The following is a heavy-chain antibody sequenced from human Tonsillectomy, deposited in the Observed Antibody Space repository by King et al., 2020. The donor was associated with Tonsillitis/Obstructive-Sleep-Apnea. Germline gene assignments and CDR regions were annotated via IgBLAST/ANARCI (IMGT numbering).Heavy chain of an antibody. V-gene: IGHV1-46*01. CDR2: IKPNGGST. J-gene: IGHJ6*02. CDR1: GYTFTSYY. D-gene: IGHD4-11*01. CDR3: ARTYDYSPYNYYYGMDV. Sequence: VQLVESGAEVKKPGASVKVSCKSSGYTFTSYYMHWVRQAPGQGLEWMGIIKPNGGSTSYAQKFQGRLTMTRDTSTSTVNMELSSLRSEDTAVYYCARTYDYSPYNYYYGMDVWGQGTTVTVSS.